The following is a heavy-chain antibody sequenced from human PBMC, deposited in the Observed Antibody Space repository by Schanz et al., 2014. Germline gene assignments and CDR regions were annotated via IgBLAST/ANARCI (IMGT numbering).Heavy chain of an antibody. CDR3: ARDHQWLARYYMDV. CDR1: GFSFRKSA. J-gene: IGHJ6*03. Sequence: EVQLLESGGGLVQPGGSLRLSCAASGFSFRKSAMSWVRQAPGKGLEWVSYISGSSSTKYYADSVKGRFTISRDNGKKSLYLQMNSLRAEDTAVYYCARDHQWLARYYMDVWGKGTTVTVSS. D-gene: IGHD6-19*01. CDR2: ISGSSSTK. V-gene: IGHV3-48*01.